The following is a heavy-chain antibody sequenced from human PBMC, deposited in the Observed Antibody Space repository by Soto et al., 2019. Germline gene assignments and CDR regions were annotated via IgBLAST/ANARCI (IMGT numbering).Heavy chain of an antibody. CDR3: ARGRYGDY. J-gene: IGHJ4*02. CDR1: GYGFTTYG. Sequence: QVHLVQSGAEVKKPGASVKVSCKGSGYGFTTYGITWVRQAPGQGLEWMAWISAHNGNTNYAQKRQGRVTVTRDISTSTAYMELRSLRSADPAMYYCARGRYGDYWGQGALVTVSS. V-gene: IGHV1-18*01. D-gene: IGHD1-1*01. CDR2: ISAHNGNT.